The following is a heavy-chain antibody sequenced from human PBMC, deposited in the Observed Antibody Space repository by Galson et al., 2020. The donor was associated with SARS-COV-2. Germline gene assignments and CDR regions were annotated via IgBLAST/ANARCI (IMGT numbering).Heavy chain of an antibody. J-gene: IGHJ2*01. CDR1: GFTFDDNA. CDR2: IRWNSGSI. Sequence: GGSMRPSCAASGFTFDDNAMHWVRQAPGKGLEWVSGIRWNSGSIGYADSVKGRFTISRDNAKNSLYLQMNSLRAEDTALYYCAKDNSNYYGSGSYDGYFDLWGRGTLVTVSS. V-gene: IGHV3-9*01. CDR3: AKDNSNYYGSGSYDGYFDL. D-gene: IGHD3-10*01.